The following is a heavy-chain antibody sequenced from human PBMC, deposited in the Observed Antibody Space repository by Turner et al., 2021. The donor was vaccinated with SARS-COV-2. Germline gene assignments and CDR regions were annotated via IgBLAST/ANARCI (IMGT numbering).Heavy chain of an antibody. Sequence: EVQLVESGGGLVQPGGSLRPSCDASGFTFSTYSMNWVRQAPGKGLEWVSYISTIIRTTYYADSVKGRFTISRDNAKNSLYLQMNSLRDEDTAVYYCARGDDFWSGSYYYDMDVWGQGTTVTVSS. CDR2: ISTIIRTT. V-gene: IGHV3-48*02. D-gene: IGHD3-3*01. CDR1: GFTFSTYS. J-gene: IGHJ6*02. CDR3: ARGDDFWSGSYYYDMDV.